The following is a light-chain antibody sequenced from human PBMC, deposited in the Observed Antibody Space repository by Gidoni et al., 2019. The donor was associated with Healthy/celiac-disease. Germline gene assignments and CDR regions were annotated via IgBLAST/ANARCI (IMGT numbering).Light chain of an antibody. CDR3: QQYDNLPST. J-gene: IGKJ4*01. CDR1: QVISNY. CDR2: DAS. V-gene: IGKV1-33*01. Sequence: DIQMTQSPSSLSASVGDRVTITCQASQVISNYLNWYQQKPGKAPKLLIYDASNLETGVPARFSGSGSGTDFTFTISSLQSEDIATYYCQQYDNLPSTFGGGTKVEIK.